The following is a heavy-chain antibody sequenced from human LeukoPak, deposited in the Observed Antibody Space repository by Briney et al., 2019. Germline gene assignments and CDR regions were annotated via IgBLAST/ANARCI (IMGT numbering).Heavy chain of an antibody. J-gene: IGHJ4*02. CDR2: ISYDGSNK. V-gene: IGHV3-30-3*01. CDR3: AREARDAVAAFYFDY. Sequence: PGRSLRLPCAASGFTFSSYAMHWVRQAPGKGLEWVAVISYDGSNKYYADSVKGRFTISRDNSKNTLYLQMNSLRAEDTAVYYCAREARDAVAAFYFDYWGQGTLVTVSS. CDR1: GFTFSSYA. D-gene: IGHD6-19*01.